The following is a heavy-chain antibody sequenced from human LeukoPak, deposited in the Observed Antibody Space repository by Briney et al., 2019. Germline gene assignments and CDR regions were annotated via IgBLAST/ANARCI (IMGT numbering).Heavy chain of an antibody. CDR2: INPSGGRT. V-gene: IGHV1-46*01. Sequence: ASVKVSCKASGYTFTSYYIHWVRQAPGQGLEWMGRINPSGGRTNYAQKLQGRVTMTRDTSTSTVYMELSSLRSEDTAVYYCARDLQPTGKVVVVAARDYWGQGTLVTVSS. CDR1: GYTFTSYY. CDR3: ARDLQPTGKVVVVAARDY. J-gene: IGHJ4*02. D-gene: IGHD2-15*01.